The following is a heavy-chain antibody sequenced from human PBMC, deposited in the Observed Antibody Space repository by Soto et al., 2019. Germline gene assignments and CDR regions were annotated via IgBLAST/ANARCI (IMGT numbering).Heavy chain of an antibody. V-gene: IGHV1-8*01. CDR3: ASDTAMPKDAFDI. J-gene: IGHJ3*02. Sequence: QVQLVQSGAEVKKPGASVKVSCKASGYTFTSYDINWVRQATGQGLEWMGWMNPNSGNTGYAQKFQGRVTMTRNTXIRTAYMERSSLRSEDTAVYYCASDTAMPKDAFDIWGQGTMVTVSS. CDR1: GYTFTSYD. CDR2: MNPNSGNT. D-gene: IGHD5-18*01.